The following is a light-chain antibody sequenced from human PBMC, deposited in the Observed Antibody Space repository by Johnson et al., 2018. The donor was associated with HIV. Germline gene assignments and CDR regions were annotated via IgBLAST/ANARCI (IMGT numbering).Light chain of an antibody. J-gene: IGLJ1*01. CDR2: DNT. Sequence: QSVLTQPPSVSAAPGQKVTISCSGSSSNIGNNYVSWYQHLPGTAPKLLIYDNTKRPSGVPDRFSGSKSGTSATLGITGLQPGDEADYYCAPWDRSLGAGCGFGTGTKVTVL. CDR1: SSNIGNNY. CDR3: APWDRSLGAGCG. V-gene: IGLV1-51*01.